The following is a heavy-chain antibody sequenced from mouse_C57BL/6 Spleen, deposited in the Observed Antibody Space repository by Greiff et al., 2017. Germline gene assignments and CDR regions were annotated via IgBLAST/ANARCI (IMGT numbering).Heavy chain of an antibody. V-gene: IGHV1-55*01. CDR2: IYPGSGST. D-gene: IGHD4-1*01. J-gene: IGHJ3*01. CDR1: GYTFTSYW. Sequence: QVQLQQPGAELVKPGASVKMSCKASGYTFTSYWITWVQQRPGQGLEWLGDIYPGSGSTNYNEQFTSKATLTVNSSSSTAYMQLSSLTSENSAVXYCARRSGFEPFAYWGQGTLVTVSA. CDR3: ARRSGFEPFAY.